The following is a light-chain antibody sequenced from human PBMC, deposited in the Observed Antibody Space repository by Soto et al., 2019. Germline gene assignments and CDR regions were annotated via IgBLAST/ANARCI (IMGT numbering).Light chain of an antibody. CDR2: DAS. V-gene: IGKV1-5*01. CDR3: QLYNSYST. J-gene: IGKJ1*01. CDR1: QSISSW. Sequence: QVSHSPSTLSASVGDRVTITCRASQSISSWLAWYQQKPGKAPKLLIYDASSLESGVPSRFSGSGSGTEFTLTISSLQPDDFATYYCQLYNSYSTFGHGSKV.